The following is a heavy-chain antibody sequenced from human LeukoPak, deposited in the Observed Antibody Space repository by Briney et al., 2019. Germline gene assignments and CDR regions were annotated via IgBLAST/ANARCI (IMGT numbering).Heavy chain of an antibody. CDR3: ARDKPVVVAATQYPDAFDI. CDR1: GYTFTSYY. D-gene: IGHD2-15*01. V-gene: IGHV1-46*01. J-gene: IGHJ3*02. CDR2: INPSGGST. Sequence: ASVKVSCKASGYTFTSYYMHWVRQAPGQGLEWMGIINPSGGSTNYTQKFQGRVTMTMDMSTSTVYMELSSLRSEDTAVYYCARDKPVVVAATQYPDAFDIWGQGTMVTVSS.